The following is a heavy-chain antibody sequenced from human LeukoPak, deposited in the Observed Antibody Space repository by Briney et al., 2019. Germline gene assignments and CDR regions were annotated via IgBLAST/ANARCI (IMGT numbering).Heavy chain of an antibody. J-gene: IGHJ5*02. CDR2: ISACNGNT. Sequence: ASVKVSCKASGYTFTSYGISWVRQAPGQGLEWMGWISACNGNTNYAQKLQGRVTMTTDTSTSTAYMELRSLRSDDTAVYYCARVVGATAGGYNWFDPWGQGTLVTVSS. V-gene: IGHV1-18*01. CDR3: ARVVGATAGGYNWFDP. CDR1: GYTFTSYG. D-gene: IGHD1-26*01.